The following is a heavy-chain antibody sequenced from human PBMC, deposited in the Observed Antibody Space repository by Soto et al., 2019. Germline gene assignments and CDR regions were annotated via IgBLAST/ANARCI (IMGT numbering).Heavy chain of an antibody. CDR2: VYYTGST. Sequence: SETLSLTCTVSGGSVSTSSYYWGWIRQPPGRGLEWIGTVYYTGSTYYNPSLNNRVTISVDSSRNQFSLKLNSVTAADTAVYYCARWPRDYYYDSSGYYYGRSDAFDIWGQGTMVTVSS. V-gene: IGHV4-39*01. CDR3: ARWPRDYYYDSSGYYYGRSDAFDI. D-gene: IGHD3-22*01. J-gene: IGHJ3*02. CDR1: GGSVSTSSYY.